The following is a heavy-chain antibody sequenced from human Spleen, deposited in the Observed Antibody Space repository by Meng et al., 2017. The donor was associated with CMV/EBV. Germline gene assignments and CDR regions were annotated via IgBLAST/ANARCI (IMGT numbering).Heavy chain of an antibody. J-gene: IGHJ6*02. D-gene: IGHD2-2*01. CDR2: ISYDGSNK. V-gene: IGHV3-30*04. CDR3: ARDSFCSSTSCFNNYYYYGMDV. Sequence: GGPLRLSCAACGFTVRSYAMHWVRQAPGKGLEWVAVISYDGSNKYYADSVKGRFTISRDNSKHTLYLQMNSLRAEDTAVYYWARDSFCSSTSCFNNYYYYGMDVWGQGTTVTVSS. CDR1: GFTVRSYA.